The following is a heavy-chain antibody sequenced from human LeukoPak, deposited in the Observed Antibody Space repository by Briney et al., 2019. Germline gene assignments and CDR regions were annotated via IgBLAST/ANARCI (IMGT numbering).Heavy chain of an antibody. J-gene: IGHJ4*02. CDR3: AKDTVGARGLDY. V-gene: IGHV3-23*01. CDR2: ISGSGATT. Sequence: GGSLRLSCAASGFTFSSYAMSWVRQAPGKGLEWVSAISGSGATTYYADSVKGRFTISGDNSKNTLYLQMNSLRAEDTAVYYCAKDTVGARGLDYWGQGALVAVSS. D-gene: IGHD1-26*01. CDR1: GFTFSSYA.